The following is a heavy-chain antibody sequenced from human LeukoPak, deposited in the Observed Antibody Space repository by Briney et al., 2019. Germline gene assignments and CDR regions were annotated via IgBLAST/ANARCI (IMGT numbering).Heavy chain of an antibody. Sequence: GGSLRLSCPASGFTFSSYAMSWVRQAPGKGLEWVSAISGSGGSTYYADSVKGRFTITRDNSKNTLYLQMNSLRAEDTAVYYCAKSDFIVVVPAAMYYWGQGTLVTVSS. CDR3: AKSDFIVVVPAAMYY. J-gene: IGHJ4*02. V-gene: IGHV3-23*01. CDR2: ISGSGGST. D-gene: IGHD2-2*01. CDR1: GFTFSSYA.